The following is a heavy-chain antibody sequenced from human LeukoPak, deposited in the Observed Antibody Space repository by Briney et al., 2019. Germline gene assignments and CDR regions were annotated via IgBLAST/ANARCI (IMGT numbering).Heavy chain of an antibody. J-gene: IGHJ6*03. D-gene: IGHD5-18*01. CDR1: GFTFSSYS. Sequence: GGSLKLSCAASGFTFSSYSMNWVRQAPGKGLEWVSSISSSSSYIYYADSVKGRFTISRDNAKNSLYLQMNSLRAEDTAVYYCASSQVDTAMVYYYYYYMDVWGKGTTVTVSS. CDR2: ISSSSSYI. CDR3: ASSQVDTAMVYYYYYYMDV. V-gene: IGHV3-21*01.